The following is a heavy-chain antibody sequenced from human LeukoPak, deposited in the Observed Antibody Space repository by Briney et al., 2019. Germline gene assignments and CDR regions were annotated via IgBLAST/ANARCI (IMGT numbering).Heavy chain of an antibody. CDR1: GFTFSSYA. Sequence: PGGSLRLSCAASGFTFSSYAMSWVRQAPGKGLEWVSAISGSGGSTYYADSVKGQFTISRDNSKNTLYLQMNSLRAEDTAVYYCAKAWELGIASIDYWGQGTLVTVSS. D-gene: IGHD3-10*01. CDR3: AKAWELGIASIDY. J-gene: IGHJ4*02. V-gene: IGHV3-23*01. CDR2: ISGSGGST.